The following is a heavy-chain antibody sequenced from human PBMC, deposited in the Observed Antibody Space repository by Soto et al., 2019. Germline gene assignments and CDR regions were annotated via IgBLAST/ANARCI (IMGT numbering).Heavy chain of an antibody. CDR1: GGSISSYY. V-gene: IGHV4-59*01. J-gene: IGHJ4*02. D-gene: IGHD6-6*01. Sequence: PSDTLSISCTVSGGSISSYYWSWIRQPPGKGLEWIGYIYYSGSTNYNPSLKSRVTISVDTSKNQFSLKLSSVTAADTAVYYCAREGAAREFDSWGQGTLVTVS. CDR2: IYYSGST. CDR3: AREGAAREFDS.